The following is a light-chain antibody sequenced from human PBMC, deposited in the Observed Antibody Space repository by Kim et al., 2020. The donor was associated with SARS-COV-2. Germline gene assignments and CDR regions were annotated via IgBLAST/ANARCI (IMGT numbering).Light chain of an antibody. Sequence: CPGERATLACRASHNVDIDLAWYQQTPGRAPRLLIYDATIRAAGIPDRFSGSGFGTEFTLTIGSLTPEDFAVYYCQQRHNWPPALTVGGDNKV. CDR3: QQRHNWPPALT. CDR1: HNVDID. V-gene: IGKV3-11*01. J-gene: IGKJ4*01. CDR2: DAT.